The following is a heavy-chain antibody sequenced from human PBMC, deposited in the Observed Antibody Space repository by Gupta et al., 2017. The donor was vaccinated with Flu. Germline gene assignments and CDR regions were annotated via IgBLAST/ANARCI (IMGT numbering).Heavy chain of an antibody. CDR1: GFTFEHYT. CDR2: FSNNGYDT. V-gene: IGHV3-43*01. D-gene: IGHD1-1*01. Sequence: EVHLVESGGVVVQPGGSLRLSCAASGFTFEHYTIHWVRQAPGKGLEWVSLFSNNGYDTFYSDSVKGRFTISRDNSKNSLYLQMNSLRTEDTALYYCAKEMGTMFFDYWGQGTLVTVSS. CDR3: AKEMGTMFFDY. J-gene: IGHJ4*02.